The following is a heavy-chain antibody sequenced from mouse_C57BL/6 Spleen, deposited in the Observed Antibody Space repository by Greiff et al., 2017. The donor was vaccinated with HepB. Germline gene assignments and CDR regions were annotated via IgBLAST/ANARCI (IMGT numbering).Heavy chain of an antibody. CDR3: TRDAGTSDFDY. J-gene: IGHJ2*01. V-gene: IGHV5-9-1*02. CDR2: ISSGGDYI. CDR1: GFTFSSYA. Sequence: EVQVVESGEGLVKPGGSLKLSCAASGFTFSSYAMSWVRQTPEKRLEWVAYISSGGDYIYYADTVKGRFTISRDNARNTLYLQMSSVKSEDTAVYYWTRDAGTSDFDYWGQGTTLTVSS. D-gene: IGHD4-1*01.